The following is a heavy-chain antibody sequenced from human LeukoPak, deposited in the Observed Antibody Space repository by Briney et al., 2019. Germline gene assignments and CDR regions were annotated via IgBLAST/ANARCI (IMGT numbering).Heavy chain of an antibody. CDR2: ISYDGSNK. Sequence: GGSLRLSCAASGFTFSSYAMHWVRQAPGKGLEWLAVISYDGSNKYYADSVKGRFTISRDNSKNTLYLQMNSLRAEDTAVYYCARDGDIVVVPAGRGPYYYYYYMDVWGKGTTVTVSS. V-gene: IGHV3-30*01. CDR1: GFTFSSYA. CDR3: ARDGDIVVVPAGRGPYYYYYYMDV. D-gene: IGHD2-2*01. J-gene: IGHJ6*03.